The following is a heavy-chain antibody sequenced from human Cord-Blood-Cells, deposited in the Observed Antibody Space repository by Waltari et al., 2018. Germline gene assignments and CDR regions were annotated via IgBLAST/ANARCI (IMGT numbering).Heavy chain of an antibody. CDR1: GGSISSSNW. CDR2: IYHSGST. J-gene: IGHJ5*02. D-gene: IGHD1-1*01. V-gene: IGHV4-4*02. CDR3: ARALRWNENWFDP. Sequence: QVQLQESGPGLVKPSGTLSRTCAVPGGSISSSNWWIGEIYHSGSTNYNPSLKSRVTISVDKSKNQFSLKLSSVTAADTAVYYCARALRWNENWFDPWGQGTLVTVSS.